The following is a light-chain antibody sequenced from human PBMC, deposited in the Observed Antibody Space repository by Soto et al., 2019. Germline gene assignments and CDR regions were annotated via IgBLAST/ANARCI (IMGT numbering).Light chain of an antibody. Sequence: EIVLTQSPGTLSLSPGERATLSCRASQSVGSSYLAWYQQKPSQAPRLLIYGASNKATGIPDRFSGSGSGTDFTLTISRLDPEDFAVYYCQQYGKSSLTFGGGTKVEIK. CDR1: QSVGSSY. CDR3: QQYGKSSLT. J-gene: IGKJ4*01. V-gene: IGKV3-20*01. CDR2: GAS.